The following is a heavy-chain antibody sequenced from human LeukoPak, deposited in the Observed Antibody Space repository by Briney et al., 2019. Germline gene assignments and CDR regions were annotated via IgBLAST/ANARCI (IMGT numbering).Heavy chain of an antibody. CDR1: GGSISSGGYY. D-gene: IGHD1-26*01. CDR2: IYYSGST. J-gene: IGHJ5*02. Sequence: SETLSLTCTVSGGSISSGGYYWSWIRQHPGKGLEWIGYIYYSGSTYYNPSLKSRVTISVDTSKNQFSLKLSSVTAADTAVYYCARTAGSLGNWFDPWGQGTLVTVSS. CDR3: ARTAGSLGNWFDP. V-gene: IGHV4-31*03.